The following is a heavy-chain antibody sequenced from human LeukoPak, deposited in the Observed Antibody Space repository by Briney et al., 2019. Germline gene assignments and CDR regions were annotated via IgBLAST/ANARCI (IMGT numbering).Heavy chain of an antibody. CDR2: INPSGGST. J-gene: IGHJ6*02. V-gene: IGHV1-46*01. CDR3: ARGMLRLSVTAYYYYYGMDV. D-gene: IGHD3-16*01. CDR1: GYTFTSYY. Sequence: ASVKVSCKASGYTFTSYYMHWVRQAPGQGLEWMGIINPSGGSTSYAQKFQGRVTMTRDTSTSTVYMELSSLRSEDTAVYYCARGMLRLSVTAYYYYYGMDVWGQGTTVTVSS.